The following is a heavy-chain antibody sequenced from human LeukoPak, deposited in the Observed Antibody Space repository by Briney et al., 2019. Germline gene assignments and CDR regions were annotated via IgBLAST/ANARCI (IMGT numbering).Heavy chain of an antibody. CDR3: AREVSWSSSWPVSYYYYGMDV. CDR2: MNPNSGNT. V-gene: IGHV1-8*02. Sequence: ASVKVSCKASGYTFTSYGISWVRQAPGQGLEWMGWMNPNSGNTGYAQKFQGRVTMTRNTSISTAYMELSSLRSEDTAVYYCAREVSWSSSWPVSYYYYGMDVWGQGTTVTVSS. D-gene: IGHD6-13*01. J-gene: IGHJ6*02. CDR1: GYTFTSYG.